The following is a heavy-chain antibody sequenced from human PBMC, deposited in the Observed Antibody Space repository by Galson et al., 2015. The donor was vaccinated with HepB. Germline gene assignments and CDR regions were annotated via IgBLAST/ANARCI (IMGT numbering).Heavy chain of an antibody. Sequence: SVKVSCKASGYTFTTYGITWVRQAPGQGLEWMGWISPYNGNTNYAQNLQGRVTMTTDTSTSTAYMELRSLRSDDTAVYYCARDLLGLEPVGYWGQGTLVTVSS. V-gene: IGHV1-18*01. CDR2: ISPYNGNT. J-gene: IGHJ4*02. CDR3: ARDLLGLEPVGY. D-gene: IGHD7-27*01. CDR1: GYTFTTYG.